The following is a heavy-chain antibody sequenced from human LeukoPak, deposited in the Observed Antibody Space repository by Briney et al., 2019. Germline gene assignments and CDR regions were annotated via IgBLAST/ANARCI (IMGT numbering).Heavy chain of an antibody. CDR3: AKDAYSGFTSSYNMDS. D-gene: IGHD5-18*01. V-gene: IGHV1-2*02. J-gene: IGHJ4*02. CDR2: INPNSGGT. Sequence: WASVKVSCKASGYTVTGHYLHWVRQAPGQGLEWMGWINPNSGGTNYAQKFQGKVTMTRDTSINTAYMELNSLTSDDTAMYYCAKDAYSGFTSSYNMDSWGQGTLVTVSS. CDR1: GYTVTGHY.